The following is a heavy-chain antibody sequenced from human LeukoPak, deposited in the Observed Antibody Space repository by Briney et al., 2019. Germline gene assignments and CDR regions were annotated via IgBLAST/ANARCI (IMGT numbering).Heavy chain of an antibody. D-gene: IGHD3-22*01. Sequence: ASVKVSCKTSGYTFTGYYMHWVRQAPGQGLEWMGWISAYNGNTNYAQKLQGRVTMTTDTSTSTAYMELRSLRSDDTAVYYCARDKVRTYYYDSSGYYPGSSGSDYWGQGTLVTVSS. CDR1: GYTFTGYY. CDR3: ARDKVRTYYYDSSGYYPGSSGSDY. J-gene: IGHJ4*02. V-gene: IGHV1-18*04. CDR2: ISAYNGNT.